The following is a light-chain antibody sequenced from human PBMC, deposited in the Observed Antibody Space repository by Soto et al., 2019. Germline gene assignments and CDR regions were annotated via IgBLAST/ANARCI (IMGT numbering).Light chain of an antibody. CDR1: SSDVGGYNY. Sequence: QSALTQPRSVSGSPGQSVTISCTGTSSDVGGYNYVSWYQQHPGKAPKLMIYDVSKRPSGVPDRFSGSKSGNTASLTSSGLQAEDEADYYGCSYAGSYTHVFGTGTKLTVL. J-gene: IGLJ1*01. CDR3: CSYAGSYTHV. CDR2: DVS. V-gene: IGLV2-11*01.